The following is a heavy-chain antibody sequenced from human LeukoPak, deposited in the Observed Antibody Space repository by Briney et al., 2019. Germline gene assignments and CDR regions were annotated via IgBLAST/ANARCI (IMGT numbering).Heavy chain of an antibody. CDR3: ARDRGGVVPAANALSHDY. V-gene: IGHV1-46*01. J-gene: IGHJ4*02. D-gene: IGHD2-2*01. CDR2: INPSGGST. CDR1: GYTFTSYY. Sequence: ASVKVSCKASGYTFTSYYMHWVRQAPGQGLEWMGIINPSGGSTSYAQKFRGRVTMTRDTSTSTIYMELSSLRSEDTAVYYCARDRGGVVPAANALSHDYWGQGTLVTVSS.